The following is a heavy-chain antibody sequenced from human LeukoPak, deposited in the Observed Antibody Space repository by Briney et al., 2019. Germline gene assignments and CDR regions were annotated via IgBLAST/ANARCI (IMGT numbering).Heavy chain of an antibody. CDR3: AREIAAADPFDY. Sequence: PGGSVRLSCAASGFTFSSYSMNWVRQAPGKGLEWVSSISSSRSYIYYADSVKGRFTISRDNAKNSLYLQMNSLRAEDTAVYYCAREIAAADPFDYWGQGTLVTVSS. J-gene: IGHJ4*02. V-gene: IGHV3-21*01. CDR1: GFTFSSYS. CDR2: ISSSRSYI. D-gene: IGHD6-13*01.